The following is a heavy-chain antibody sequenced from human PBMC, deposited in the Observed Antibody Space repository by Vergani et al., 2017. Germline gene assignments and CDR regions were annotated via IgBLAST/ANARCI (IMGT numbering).Heavy chain of an antibody. CDR3: ARGAWYYYDSSGYYYDYYYYYGMDV. CDR2: INAGNGNT. D-gene: IGHD3-22*01. V-gene: IGHV1-3*01. CDR1: GYTFTSYA. J-gene: IGHJ6*02. Sequence: QVQLVQSGAEVKKPGASVKVSCKASGYTFTSYAMHWVRQAPGQRLEWMGWINAGNGNTKYSQKFQGRVTITRDTSASTAYMELSSLRSEDTAVYYCARGAWYYYDSSGYYYDYYYYYGMDVWGQGTTVTVSS.